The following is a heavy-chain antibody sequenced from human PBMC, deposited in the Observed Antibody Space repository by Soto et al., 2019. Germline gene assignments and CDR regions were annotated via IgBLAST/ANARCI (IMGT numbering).Heavy chain of an antibody. V-gene: IGHV4-31*03. Sequence: QVQLQESGPGLVKPSQTLSLTCTVSGGSITSGGYYWSWIRQHPGKGLEWIGYIYYRGRAYYNPSLRSRVTISLDTSKNQFSLKLSSVTAADTAVYYGAREMIYGMDVWGQGTTVTVSS. J-gene: IGHJ6*02. CDR2: IYYRGRA. D-gene: IGHD3-16*01. CDR3: AREMIYGMDV. CDR1: GGSITSGGYY.